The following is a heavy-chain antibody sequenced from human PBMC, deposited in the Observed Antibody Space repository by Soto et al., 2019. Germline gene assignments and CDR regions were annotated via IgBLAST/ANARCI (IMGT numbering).Heavy chain of an antibody. Sequence: PGGSLRLSCTASGFTFDSYGMHWVRQAPGGGLEWVAVISYDGRKTYYGDSVKGRFSISRDNSKNTVNLDMNSLGPEDTAIYYCAKGWFYDILTGPDYWGQGTQVTVSS. CDR2: ISYDGRKT. J-gene: IGHJ4*02. D-gene: IGHD3-9*01. CDR3: AKGWFYDILTGPDY. CDR1: GFTFDSYG. V-gene: IGHV3-30*18.